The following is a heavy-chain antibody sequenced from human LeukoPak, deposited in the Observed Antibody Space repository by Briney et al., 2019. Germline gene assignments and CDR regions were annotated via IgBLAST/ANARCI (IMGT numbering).Heavy chain of an antibody. CDR1: GFTFSSYW. J-gene: IGHJ3*02. D-gene: IGHD1-26*01. CDR2: IKQDGSEK. CDR3: VRDIGVRATFAFDI. Sequence: GGSLRLSCAASGFTFSSYWMSWVRQAPGKGLEWVANIKQDGSEKYYVDSVKGRFTISRDNAKKSLYLQMNSLRAEDTAVYYCVRDIGVRATFAFDIWGQGTMVTVSS. V-gene: IGHV3-7*01.